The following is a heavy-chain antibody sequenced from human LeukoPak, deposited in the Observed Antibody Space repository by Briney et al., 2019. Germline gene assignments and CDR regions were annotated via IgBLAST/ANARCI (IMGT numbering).Heavy chain of an antibody. CDR1: GNTFPSYF. CDR3: ARTAARRFDY. CDR2: INPTGGST. Sequence: ASVKVSCKASGNTFPSYFMHWVRQAPGQGLEWMGIINPTGGSTTYAQEFQGRVTMTRDTSTSTVYMELSSLRSDDTAVYYCARTAARRFDYWGQGTLVTVSS. D-gene: IGHD6-6*01. J-gene: IGHJ4*02. V-gene: IGHV1-46*01.